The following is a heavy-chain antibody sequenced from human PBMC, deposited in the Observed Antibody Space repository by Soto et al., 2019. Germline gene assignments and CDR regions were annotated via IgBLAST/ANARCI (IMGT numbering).Heavy chain of an antibody. Sequence: GSLRLSCAASGFTFSSYSMNWVRQAPGKGLEWVSSISSSSSYIYYADSVKGRFTISRDNAKNSLYLQMNSLRAEDTGVYYCAREYVSSGYYYGYYYGMDGWGQGTTVTISS. D-gene: IGHD3-22*01. CDR1: GFTFSSYS. J-gene: IGHJ6*01. CDR2: ISSSSSYI. CDR3: AREYVSSGYYYGYYYGMDG. V-gene: IGHV3-21*01.